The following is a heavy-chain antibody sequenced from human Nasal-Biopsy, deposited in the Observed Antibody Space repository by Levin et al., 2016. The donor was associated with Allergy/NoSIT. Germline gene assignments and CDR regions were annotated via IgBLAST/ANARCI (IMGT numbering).Heavy chain of an antibody. CDR2: IFSTGET. CDR1: GGSIHTYA. CDR3: ARYYCPHGVCYHFDY. D-gene: IGHD2-8*01. Sequence: SETLSLTCSVSGGSIHTYAYSWIRQPPGGGLEWIGYIFSTGETNCNPSLKSRVTMSVETSSNQFSLRLSSVTAADTAVYYCARYYCPHGVCYHFDYWGQGILVTVSS. J-gene: IGHJ4*02. V-gene: IGHV4-59*13.